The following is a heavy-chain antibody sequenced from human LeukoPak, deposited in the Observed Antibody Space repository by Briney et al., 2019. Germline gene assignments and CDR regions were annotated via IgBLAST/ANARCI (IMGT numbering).Heavy chain of an antibody. V-gene: IGHV1-8*03. Sequence: ASVKVSCKASGYTFTSYDINWVRQATGQGLEWMGWMNPNSGNTGYAQKFQGRVTITRNTSISTAYMELSSLRSEDTAVYYCARGGSARSYDFWSGYYTDYYYYMDVWGKGTTVTVSS. J-gene: IGHJ6*03. CDR2: MNPNSGNT. D-gene: IGHD3-3*01. CDR3: ARGGSARSYDFWSGYYTDYYYYMDV. CDR1: GYTFTSYD.